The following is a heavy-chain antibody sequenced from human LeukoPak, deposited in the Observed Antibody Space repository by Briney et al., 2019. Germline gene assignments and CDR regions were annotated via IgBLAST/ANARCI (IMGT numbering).Heavy chain of an antibody. D-gene: IGHD4-17*01. CDR1: GYTFTGYY. J-gene: IGHJ5*02. CDR2: INPNSGGT. V-gene: IGHV1-2*02. CDR3: ARGIDYGANWFDP. Sequence: ASVKVSCKASGYTFTGYYMHWVRQAPGQGLEWMGWINPNSGGTNYAQKFRGRVTMTRDTSISTAYMELSRLRSDDTAVYYCARGIDYGANWFDPWGQGTLVTVSS.